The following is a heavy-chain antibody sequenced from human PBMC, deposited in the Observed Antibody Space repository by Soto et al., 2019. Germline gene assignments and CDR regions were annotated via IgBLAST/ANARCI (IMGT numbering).Heavy chain of an antibody. Sequence: ASVKVSCKASGYTFTSYGISWVRQAPGQGLEWMGWISAYNGNTNYAQKLPGRVTMTTDTSTSTAYMELRSLRSDDTAVYYCAREGCSSTSCIIDYGNWFDPWGQGTLVTVSS. J-gene: IGHJ5*02. CDR3: AREGCSSTSCIIDYGNWFDP. CDR1: GYTFTSYG. CDR2: ISAYNGNT. D-gene: IGHD2-2*01. V-gene: IGHV1-18*04.